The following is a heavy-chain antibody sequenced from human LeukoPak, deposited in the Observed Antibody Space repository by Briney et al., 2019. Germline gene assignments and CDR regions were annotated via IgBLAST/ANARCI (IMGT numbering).Heavy chain of an antibody. J-gene: IGHJ4*02. CDR3: ARVFGAIAAAGTGSPDY. CDR1: GFTFSNYA. V-gene: IGHV3-23*01. D-gene: IGHD6-13*01. Sequence: PGGSLRLSCAVSGFTFSNYAMSWVRQAPGKGLEWVSGITGSGDKTYYADSVKGRFTISRDNAKNSLYLQMNSLRAEDTAVYYCARVFGAIAAAGTGSPDYWGQGTLVTVSS. CDR2: ITGSGDKT.